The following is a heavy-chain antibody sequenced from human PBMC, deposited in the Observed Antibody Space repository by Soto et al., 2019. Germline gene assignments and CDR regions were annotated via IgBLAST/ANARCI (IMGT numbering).Heavy chain of an antibody. CDR3: AKGGAYDYVWGSYRLWAAFDY. CDR2: ISYDGSNK. V-gene: IGHV3-30*18. Sequence: QVQLVESGGGVVQPGRSLRLSCAASGFTFSSYGMHWVRQAPGKGLEWVAVISYDGSNKYYEDSVKGRFTISRDNSKHAPYWQMNILRAEAAAVYYGAKGGAYDYVWGSYRLWAAFDYWGQGTLVTVSS. J-gene: IGHJ4*02. CDR1: GFTFSSYG. D-gene: IGHD3-16*02.